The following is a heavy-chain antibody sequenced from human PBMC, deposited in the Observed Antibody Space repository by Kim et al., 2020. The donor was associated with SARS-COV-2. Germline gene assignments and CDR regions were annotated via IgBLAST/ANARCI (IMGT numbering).Heavy chain of an antibody. V-gene: IGHV3-30*18. CDR3: AKELPPGYSSGWSYYYYGMDV. CDR1: GFTFSSYG. J-gene: IGHJ6*02. Sequence: GGSLRLSCAASGFTFSSYGMHWVRQAPGKGLEWVAVISYDGSNKYYADSVKGRFTISRDNSKNTLYLQMNSLRAEDTAVYYCAKELPPGYSSGWSYYYYGMDVWDQATTVAASS. CDR2: ISYDGSNK. D-gene: IGHD6-19*01.